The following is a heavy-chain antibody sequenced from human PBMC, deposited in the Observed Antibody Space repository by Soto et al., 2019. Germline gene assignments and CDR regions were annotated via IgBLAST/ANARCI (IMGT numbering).Heavy chain of an antibody. Sequence: GSLKISCAASGFTFSSYWMSWVRQAPGKGLEWVANIKQDGSEKYYVDSVKGRFTISRDNAKNSLYLQMNSLRAEDTAVYYCAMGGYYYGSGSYGFRFDPWGQGTLVTVSS. J-gene: IGHJ5*02. CDR1: GFTFSSYW. V-gene: IGHV3-7*01. CDR2: IKQDGSEK. CDR3: AMGGYYYGSGSYGFRFDP. D-gene: IGHD3-10*01.